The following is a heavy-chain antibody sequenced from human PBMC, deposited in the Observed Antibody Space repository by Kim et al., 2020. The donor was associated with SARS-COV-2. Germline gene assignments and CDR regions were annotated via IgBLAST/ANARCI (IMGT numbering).Heavy chain of an antibody. J-gene: IGHJ5*02. Sequence: SETLSLTCAVYGGSFSGYYWSWIRQPPGKGLEWIGEINHSGSTNYNPSLKSRVTISVDTSRNQFSLKLSSVTAADTAVYYCARGELVRGFDPWGQGTLVT. CDR3: ARGELVRGFDP. CDR1: GGSFSGYY. D-gene: IGHD6-13*01. CDR2: INHSGST. V-gene: IGHV4-34*01.